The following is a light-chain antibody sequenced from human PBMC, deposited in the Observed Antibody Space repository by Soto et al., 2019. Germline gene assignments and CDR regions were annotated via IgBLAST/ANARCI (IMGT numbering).Light chain of an antibody. CDR1: QSLSGN. CDR3: QQYNNWPPVT. CDR2: GAS. V-gene: IGKV3-15*01. J-gene: IGKJ4*01. Sequence: IVMTQSPATLSVSPGETATLSCRASQSLSGNLAWYQQKAGQPPRLLIYGASTRATGIPGRFSGSGSETEVTLTISRLQSEDFAVYYCQQYNNWPPVTFGGGTKVEIK.